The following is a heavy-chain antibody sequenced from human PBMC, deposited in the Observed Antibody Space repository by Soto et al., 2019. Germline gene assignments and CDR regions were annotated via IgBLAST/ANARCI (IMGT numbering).Heavy chain of an antibody. V-gene: IGHV1-2*02. J-gene: IGHJ6*02. CDR1: GYTFTGYY. Sequence: QVQLVQSGAEVKKPGASVKVSCKASGYTFTGYYMHWVRQAPGQGLEWMGWINPNSGGTNYAQKFQGRVTMTRDTSISTAHMELSRLRSDDTAVYYCARDPPQMTTAAYYYYGMDVWGQGTTVTVSS. D-gene: IGHD4-17*01. CDR2: INPNSGGT. CDR3: ARDPPQMTTAAYYYYGMDV.